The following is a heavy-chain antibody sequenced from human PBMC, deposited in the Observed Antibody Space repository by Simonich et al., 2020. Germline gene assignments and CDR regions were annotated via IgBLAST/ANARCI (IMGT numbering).Heavy chain of an antibody. CDR2: ISRSSSYI. CDR1: GFTFSSYS. D-gene: IGHD3-3*01. J-gene: IGHJ4*02. Sequence: EVQLVESGGGLVKPGGSLRLSCAASGFTFSSYSLNWVRQAPGKELEWVSSISRSSSYIDYADSVKGRFTISRDNAKNALYLQMNSLRAEDTAVYYCARKRVLEWFFDYWGQGTLVTVSS. V-gene: IGHV3-21*01. CDR3: ARKRVLEWFFDY.